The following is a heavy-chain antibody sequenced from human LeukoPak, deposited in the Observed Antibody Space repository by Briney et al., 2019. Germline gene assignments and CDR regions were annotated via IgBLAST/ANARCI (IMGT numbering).Heavy chain of an antibody. D-gene: IGHD5-12*01. J-gene: IGHJ4*02. CDR1: GFTFDDYA. Sequence: QPGGSLRLSCAASGFTFDDYAMHWVRQAPGKGLEWVSGISWNSGSIGYADSVKGRFTISRDNAKNSLYLQMNSLRAEDTALYYCAKDMEPIVATISSGNDYWGQGTLVTVSS. V-gene: IGHV3-9*01. CDR2: ISWNSGSI. CDR3: AKDMEPIVATISSGNDY.